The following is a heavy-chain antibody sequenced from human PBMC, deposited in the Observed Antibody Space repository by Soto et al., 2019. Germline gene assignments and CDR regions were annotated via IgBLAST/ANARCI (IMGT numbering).Heavy chain of an antibody. CDR3: ARHDYYHRTFDI. J-gene: IGHJ3*02. D-gene: IGHD3-9*01. Sequence: SETLSLTCRVSGGSVGTGVYYWSWIRQPPGKGLEWIGYTLYSGSPNYNPSLQSLQSRVTISVDTSRNQFSLRLTSVTAADTALYYCARHDYYHRTFDIWGQGTLVTVSS. CDR1: GGSVGTGVYY. CDR2: TLYSGSP. V-gene: IGHV4-61*08.